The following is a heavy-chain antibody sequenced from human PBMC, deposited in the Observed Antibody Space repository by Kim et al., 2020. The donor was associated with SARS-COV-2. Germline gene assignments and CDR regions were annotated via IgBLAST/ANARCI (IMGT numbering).Heavy chain of an antibody. Sequence: SRFTISRENAKNSLYLQMNSLRDEDTAVYYCAREEYYYDSSGFPWYFDLWGRGTLVTVSS. V-gene: IGHV3-48*02. CDR3: AREEYYYDSSGFPWYFDL. D-gene: IGHD3-22*01. J-gene: IGHJ2*01.